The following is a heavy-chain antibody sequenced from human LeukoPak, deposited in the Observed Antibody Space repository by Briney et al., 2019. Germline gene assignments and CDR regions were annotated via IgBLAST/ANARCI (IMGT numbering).Heavy chain of an antibody. CDR2: MNPNSGNT. Sequence: ASVKVSCKASGYTFTSYDINWVRQATGQGLEWMGRMNPNSGNTGYAQKFQGRVTITRNTSISTAYMELSSLRSEDTAVYYCARHNNYGAFDIWGQGTMVTVSS. CDR3: ARHNNYGAFDI. J-gene: IGHJ3*02. CDR1: GYTFTSYD. V-gene: IGHV1-8*03. D-gene: IGHD4-17*01.